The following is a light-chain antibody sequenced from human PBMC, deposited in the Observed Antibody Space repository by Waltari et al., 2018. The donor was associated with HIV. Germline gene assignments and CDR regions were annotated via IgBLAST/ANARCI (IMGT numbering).Light chain of an antibody. CDR3: MQRIEFPYT. CDR1: QSHNISDDGNTH. J-gene: IGKJ2*01. CDR2: TLS. V-gene: IGKV2-40*01. Sequence: DIVMTHTPLSLPVNPGEPASIPCRSRQSHNISDDGNTHLDWFLQRPGQSPQHLIYTLSYRAFRVPDRFSGSGSGTDFTLKISRVEAEDVGVYYCMQRIEFPYTFGQGTKLEIK.